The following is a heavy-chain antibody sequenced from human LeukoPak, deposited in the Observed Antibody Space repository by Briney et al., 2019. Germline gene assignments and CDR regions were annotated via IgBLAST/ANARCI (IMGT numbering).Heavy chain of an antibody. D-gene: IGHD1-20*01. CDR2: IYYSGST. J-gene: IGHJ3*02. CDR3: ARPRLTGDAFDI. CDR1: GGSISSSSYY. V-gene: IGHV4-39*01. Sequence: SETLSLTCTVSGGSISSSSYYWVWIRHPPGKGLEWIVSIYYSGSTYYNPSLKSRATISVDTYKNQFSLKLSSVTAADTAVYSCARPRLTGDAFDIWGQGTMVTVSS.